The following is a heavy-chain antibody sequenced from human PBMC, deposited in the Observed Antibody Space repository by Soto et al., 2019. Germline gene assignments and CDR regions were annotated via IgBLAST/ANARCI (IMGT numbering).Heavy chain of an antibody. CDR3: ARTLGLYASGLGH. J-gene: IGHJ4*02. D-gene: IGHD3-16*01. Sequence: PGGSLRLSCAASGFIFNDYDMTWIRQAPGKGLEWVSYISRGGVARYYADSVKGRFTISRDNAKELLFLQMDSLRAEDTAIYYCARTLGLYASGLGHWGQGALVTVS. V-gene: IGHV3-11*01. CDR1: GFIFNDYD. CDR2: ISRGGVAR.